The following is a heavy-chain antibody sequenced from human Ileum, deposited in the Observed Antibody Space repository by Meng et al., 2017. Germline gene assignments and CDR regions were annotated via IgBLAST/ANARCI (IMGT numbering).Heavy chain of an antibody. J-gene: IGHJ4*02. CDR2: IKIKSDDEST. D-gene: IGHD2-2*01. CDR1: GFTFSRAW. Sequence: GESLKISCAASGFTFSRAWMSWVRQTPGKGLEWVGRIKIKSDDESTDYAAPVKGRFTISRDDSRNTLYLQMDSLKIEDTALYYCMSECSSISCLGGWGQGTLVTVSS. CDR3: MSECSSISCLGG. V-gene: IGHV3-15*01.